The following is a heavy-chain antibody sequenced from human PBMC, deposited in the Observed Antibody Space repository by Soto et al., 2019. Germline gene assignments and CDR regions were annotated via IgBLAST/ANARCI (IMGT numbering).Heavy chain of an antibody. Sequence: QITLKESGPTLVKPTQTLTLTCTFSGFSLSTSGVGVGWIRQPPGKALEWLALIYWDDDKRYSPSLKSRLTISKDTSKNQVVLTMTNMDPVDTATYYCAHRPSYCSGGSCYSGFDYWGQGTLVTVSS. J-gene: IGHJ4*02. CDR3: AHRPSYCSGGSCYSGFDY. CDR1: GFSLSTSGVG. CDR2: IYWDDDK. D-gene: IGHD2-15*01. V-gene: IGHV2-5*02.